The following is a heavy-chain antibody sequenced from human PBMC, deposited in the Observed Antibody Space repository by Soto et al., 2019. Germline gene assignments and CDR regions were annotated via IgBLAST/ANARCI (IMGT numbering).Heavy chain of an antibody. CDR1: GDRITCDG. CDR3: ARDRADRGFDY. Sequence: QVQQEHSGAEVKKRGSPMTVSCKSSGDRITCDGISWIRQAPGQGVEWVGTVPPVLGTTNYAQKLRGRVIITADESTSTVYMELGSLRSDDTAIYYCARDRADRGFDYWGQGTLVTVSS. V-gene: IGHV1-69*18. D-gene: IGHD3-10*01. CDR2: VPPVLGTT. J-gene: IGHJ4*02.